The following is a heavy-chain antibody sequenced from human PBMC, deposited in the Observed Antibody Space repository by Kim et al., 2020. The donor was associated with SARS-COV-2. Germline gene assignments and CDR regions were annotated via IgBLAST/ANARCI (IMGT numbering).Heavy chain of an antibody. CDR3: TRDVPLGYCSSTSCYIDY. J-gene: IGHJ4*02. V-gene: IGHV3-49*02. D-gene: IGHD2-2*02. Sequence: KGRFTISRDDSKSIAYLQMNSLKTEDTAVYYCTRDVPLGYCSSTSCYIDYWGQGTLVTVSS.